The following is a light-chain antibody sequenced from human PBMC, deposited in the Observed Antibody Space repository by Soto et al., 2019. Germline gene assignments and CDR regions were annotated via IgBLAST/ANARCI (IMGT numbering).Light chain of an antibody. CDR3: QTWGTGGVV. Sequence: QSVLTQSPSASASLGASVKLTCTLSSGHSCYAIAWHQQQPEKGPRYLMKLNSDGSHSKGDGIPDRFSGSSSGAERYLTISSLQSEDEADYYCQTWGTGGVVFGGGTKLTVL. V-gene: IGLV4-69*01. CDR1: SGHSCYA. J-gene: IGLJ2*01. CDR2: LNSDGSH.